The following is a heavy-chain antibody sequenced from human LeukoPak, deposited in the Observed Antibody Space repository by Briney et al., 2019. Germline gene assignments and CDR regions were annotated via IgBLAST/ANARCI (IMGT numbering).Heavy chain of an antibody. D-gene: IGHD2-2*01. V-gene: IGHV3-74*01. J-gene: IGHJ4*02. Sequence: SVKGRFTISRDNAKNTLYLQMNSLRAEDTAVYYCARVRIVVVPAAMYFDYWGQGTLVTVSS. CDR3: ARVRIVVVPAAMYFDY.